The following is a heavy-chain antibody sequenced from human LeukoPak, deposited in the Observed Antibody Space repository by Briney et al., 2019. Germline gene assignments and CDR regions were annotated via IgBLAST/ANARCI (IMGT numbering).Heavy chain of an antibody. CDR2: INPNDGDT. D-gene: IGHD2-2*01. V-gene: IGHV1-2*02. J-gene: IGHJ4*02. CDR1: GYTFTDYY. CDR3: AGANFLYCSSSTCLFDY. Sequence: ASVKVSCKASGYTFTDYYMHWVRQAPGQGFEWMGWINPNDGDTNYAQKFQGRVTMTRDTSISTAHMEVCRLRSDDTAVYYCAGANFLYCSSSTCLFDYWGQGTLVTVSS.